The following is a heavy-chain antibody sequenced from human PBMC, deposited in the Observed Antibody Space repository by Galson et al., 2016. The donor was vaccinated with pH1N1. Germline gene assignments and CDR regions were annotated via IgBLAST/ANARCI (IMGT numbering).Heavy chain of an antibody. V-gene: IGHV3-53*01. CDR3: ARGGGWKDHFDP. CDR2: IYRNGNT. Sequence: SLRLSCAASGFSVSDSYMAWVRQAPGQGLGWVTSIYRNGNTYYADSVKGRFTISRDNSKNTIYLQMNSLGVDDTAMYYCARGGGWKDHFDPWGQGTLVTVSS. D-gene: IGHD1-1*01. J-gene: IGHJ5*02. CDR1: GFSVSDSY.